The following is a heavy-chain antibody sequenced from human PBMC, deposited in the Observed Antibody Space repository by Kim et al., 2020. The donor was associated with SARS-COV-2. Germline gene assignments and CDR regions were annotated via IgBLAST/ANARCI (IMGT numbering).Heavy chain of an antibody. D-gene: IGHD3-16*01. J-gene: IGHJ6*02. Sequence: GGSLRLSCAASGFIFSTYVMYWVRQAPGKGLEWVALIRYDGSNQHYGDSVKGRFTISRDNSKNTLYLQMNSLRAEDTAVYYCARGSVVSKLYVGMDVWGHGTTVTISS. CDR1: GFIFSTYV. V-gene: IGHV3-30*02. CDR2: IRYDGSNQ. CDR3: ARGSVVSKLYVGMDV.